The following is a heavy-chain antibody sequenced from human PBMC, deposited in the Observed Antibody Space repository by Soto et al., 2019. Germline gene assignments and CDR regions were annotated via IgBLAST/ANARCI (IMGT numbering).Heavy chain of an antibody. CDR3: ARDGSGSYPFDY. D-gene: IGHD3-10*01. CDR2: IYYSGST. J-gene: IGHJ4*02. V-gene: IGHV4-61*01. Sequence: LSLTCRVSGGSISSGSYYWSWIRQPPGKGLEWIGYIYYSGSTNYNPSLKGRVTISVDTSKNQFSLKLSSVTAADTAVYYCARDGSGSYPFDYWGQGTLVTVSS. CDR1: GGSISSGSYY.